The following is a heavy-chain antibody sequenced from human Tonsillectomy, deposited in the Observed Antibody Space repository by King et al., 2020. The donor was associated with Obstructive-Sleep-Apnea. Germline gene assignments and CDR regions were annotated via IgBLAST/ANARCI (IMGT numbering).Heavy chain of an antibody. CDR2: IKQDGSEK. CDR3: ARDCSSTSCSWGY. Sequence: VQLVESGGGLVQPGGSLRLSCAASGFTFSSYWMSWVRQAPGKGLEWVANIKQDGSEKSYVDSVKGRFTISRDNAKNSLYLQMNSLKAEDTAVYYCARDCSSTSCSWGYWGQGTLVTVSS. D-gene: IGHD2-2*01. V-gene: IGHV3-7*01. CDR1: GFTFSSYW. J-gene: IGHJ4*02.